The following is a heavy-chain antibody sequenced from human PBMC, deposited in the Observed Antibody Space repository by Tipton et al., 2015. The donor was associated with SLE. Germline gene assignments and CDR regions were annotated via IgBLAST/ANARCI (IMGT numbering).Heavy chain of an antibody. Sequence: TLSLTCTVSGDSISNYYWSWFRQPAGKGLEWIGRIYFSWNTNYNPSLKSRVSMSVDKSKNQFSLKLTSATAADTAVYYCARTLLPAVRGAFDLWGPGTMVAVSS. J-gene: IGHJ3*01. D-gene: IGHD2-2*01. CDR1: GDSISNYY. CDR2: IYFSWNT. CDR3: ARTLLPAVRGAFDL. V-gene: IGHV4-4*07.